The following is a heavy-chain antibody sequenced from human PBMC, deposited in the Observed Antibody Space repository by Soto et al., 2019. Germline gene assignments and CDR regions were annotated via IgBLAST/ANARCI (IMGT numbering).Heavy chain of an antibody. J-gene: IGHJ4*02. CDR2: IYQSGSI. Sequence: QLQLQESGSGLVKPSQTLSLTCAVSGGSISSGGYSWSWIRQPPGKGLEGIAYIYQSGSIYYNPSLKSRVTIAVNRTKNQFSLKLSSVTAADPAVYYCATVPDYWGQGTLVTVSS. CDR3: ATVPDY. CDR1: GGSISSGGYS. V-gene: IGHV4-30-2*01.